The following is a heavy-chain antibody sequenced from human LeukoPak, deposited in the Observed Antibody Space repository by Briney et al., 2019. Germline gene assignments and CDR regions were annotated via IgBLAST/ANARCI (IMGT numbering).Heavy chain of an antibody. Sequence: GGSLRLSCAASGFTFSSYSMNWVRQAPGKGLEWVSSISSSSTYTYYADSVKGRFTISRDNAKNSLYLQMNSLRAEDTAVYYCVRDLEYSSSSVSGSSFDYWGQGTLVTVSS. V-gene: IGHV3-21*01. D-gene: IGHD6-6*01. J-gene: IGHJ4*02. CDR3: VRDLEYSSSSVSGSSFDY. CDR2: ISSSSTYT. CDR1: GFTFSSYS.